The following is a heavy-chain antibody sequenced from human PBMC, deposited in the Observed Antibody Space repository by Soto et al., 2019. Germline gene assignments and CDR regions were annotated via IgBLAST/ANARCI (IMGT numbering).Heavy chain of an antibody. CDR2: IYHSGTT. V-gene: IGHV4-4*02. CDR1: GGSISSTNW. D-gene: IGHD6-13*01. CDR3: AFPATADFDY. Sequence: QVQLQESGPGLVKPSGTLSLTCAVSGGSISSTNWWTWVRQSPGRGLEWIGEIYHSGTTNYSPSLKSRVNIAVDMSTNQLSLRLISVTAADTAVYYCAFPATADFDYWGKGILVTVSS. J-gene: IGHJ4*02.